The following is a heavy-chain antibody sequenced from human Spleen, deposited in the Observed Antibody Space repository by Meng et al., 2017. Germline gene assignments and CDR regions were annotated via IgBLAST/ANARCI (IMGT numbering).Heavy chain of an antibody. CDR2: IVPSGNTI. CDR3: ATNYGYDYYFDY. V-gene: IGHV3-11*04. D-gene: IGHD5-18*01. Sequence: GESLKISCAASGFTFSDYYMSWIRQAPGKGLEWVSYIVPSGNTIYYADSVKGRFTISRDSAKNSLYLQMNSLRAEDTAVYYCATNYGYDYYFDYWGQGTLVTGAS. CDR1: GFTFSDYY. J-gene: IGHJ4*02.